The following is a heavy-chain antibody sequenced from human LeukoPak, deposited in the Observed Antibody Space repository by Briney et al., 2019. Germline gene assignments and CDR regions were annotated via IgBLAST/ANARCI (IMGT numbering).Heavy chain of an antibody. Sequence: PSETPSLTCTVSGGSISSSSYYWGWIRQPPGKGLEWIGSIYYSGSTYYNPSLKSRVTISVDTSKNQFSLKLSSVTAADTAVYYCASAAHPTQDYYDYAFDIWGQGTMVTVSS. J-gene: IGHJ3*02. CDR1: GGSISSSSYY. D-gene: IGHD3-22*01. CDR2: IYYSGST. CDR3: ASAAHPTQDYYDYAFDI. V-gene: IGHV4-39*07.